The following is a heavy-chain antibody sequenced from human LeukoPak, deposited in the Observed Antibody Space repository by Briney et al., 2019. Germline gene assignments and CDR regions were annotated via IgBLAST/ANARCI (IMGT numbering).Heavy chain of an antibody. Sequence: ASVKISCKASGGTLGSHGISWVRQAPGQGLEWMGGIIPLFGTANYAQKFQGRLTITTDGSTNTAYMELSSLGSEDTAVYYCARVTYYDFWSAYWYFQLWGQGILVTVSS. J-gene: IGHJ1*01. D-gene: IGHD3-3*01. V-gene: IGHV1-69*05. CDR1: GGTLGSHG. CDR2: IIPLFGTA. CDR3: ARVTYYDFWSAYWYFQL.